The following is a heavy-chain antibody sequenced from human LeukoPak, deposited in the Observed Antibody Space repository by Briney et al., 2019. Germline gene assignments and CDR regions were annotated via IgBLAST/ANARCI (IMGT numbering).Heavy chain of an antibody. CDR3: ARDQARITMIVVVSDAFDI. J-gene: IGHJ3*02. CDR2: INQGGNEE. CDR1: GFTFSNHW. Sequence: GGSLRLSCGATGFTFSNHWMSWVRQAPGKGLEWVVNINQGGNEEYWVDSVKGRFAVSRDNAKNSLYLQMNSLRAEDTAVYYCARDQARITMIVVVSDAFDIWGQGTMVTVSS. V-gene: IGHV3-7*01. D-gene: IGHD3-22*01.